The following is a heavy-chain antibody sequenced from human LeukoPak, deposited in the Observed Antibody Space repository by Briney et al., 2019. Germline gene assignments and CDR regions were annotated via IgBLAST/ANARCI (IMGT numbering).Heavy chain of an antibody. V-gene: IGHV3-33*01. Sequence: GRSLRLSCAASGFTFSSYGMHWVRQAPGKGLEWVAAIWYDGSNKYYADSVKGRFTISRDNSKNTLYLQMNSLRAEDTAVYYCARDPYPLHCGGDCYYFDYWGQGTLVTVSS. CDR2: IWYDGSNK. CDR1: GFTFSSYG. J-gene: IGHJ4*02. CDR3: ARDPYPLHCGGDCYYFDY. D-gene: IGHD2-21*02.